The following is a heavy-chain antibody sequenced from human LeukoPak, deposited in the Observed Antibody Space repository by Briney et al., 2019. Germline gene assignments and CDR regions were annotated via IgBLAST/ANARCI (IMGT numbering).Heavy chain of an antibody. J-gene: IGHJ5*02. V-gene: IGHV4-61*08. CDR1: GGSISSGDYY. D-gene: IGHD3-22*01. CDR3: ARGHDYYDSSGYYTEWFDP. CDR2: IYYSGST. Sequence: PSETLSLTCTVSGGSISSGDYYWNWIRQPPGKGLEWIGYIYYSGSTNYNPSLKSRVTISVDTSKNQFSLKLSSVTAADTAVYYCARGHDYYDSSGYYTEWFDPWGQGTLVTVSS.